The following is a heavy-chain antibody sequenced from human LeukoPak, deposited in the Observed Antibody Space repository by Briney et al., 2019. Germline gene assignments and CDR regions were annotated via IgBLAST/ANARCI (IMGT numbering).Heavy chain of an antibody. Sequence: TASETLSLTCIVSGGSISSFYWSWIRQPPGKGLEWIGYIYHNGRASYRPSLGSRVTMSLDTSKNQFSLKVKSLTAADTAVYYCAGRQQIVAVTASRDTFDIWGQGTMVTVSS. CDR2: IYHNGRA. V-gene: IGHV4-59*01. D-gene: IGHD2-21*02. CDR1: GGSISSFY. J-gene: IGHJ3*02. CDR3: AGRQQIVAVTASRDTFDI.